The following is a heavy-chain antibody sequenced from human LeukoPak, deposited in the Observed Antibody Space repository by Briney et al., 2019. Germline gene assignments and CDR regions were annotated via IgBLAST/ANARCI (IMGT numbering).Heavy chain of an antibody. Sequence: PSETLSLTCTVSGGSISSGDYYWSWIRQPPGKGLEWIGYIYYSGSTYYNPSLKSRVTISVDTSKNQFSLKLSSVTAADTAVYYCASYIAAAGYFDYWGQGTLVTVSS. V-gene: IGHV4-30-4*08. CDR1: GGSISSGDYY. J-gene: IGHJ4*02. CDR3: ASYIAAAGYFDY. D-gene: IGHD6-13*01. CDR2: IYYSGST.